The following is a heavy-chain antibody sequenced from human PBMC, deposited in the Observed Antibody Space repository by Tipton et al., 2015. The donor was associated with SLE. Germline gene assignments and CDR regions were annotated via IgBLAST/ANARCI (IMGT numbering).Heavy chain of an antibody. CDR3: ARGGTGGDAFDI. CDR1: GGSISSYY. D-gene: IGHD7-27*01. J-gene: IGHJ3*02. V-gene: IGHV4-59*01. Sequence: TLSLTCTVSGGSISSYYWSWIRQPPGKGLEWIGYIYYSGSTNYNPSLKSRVTISVDMSKNQFSLKLSSVTAADTAVYYCARGGTGGDAFDIWAQGTMVTVSS. CDR2: IYYSGST.